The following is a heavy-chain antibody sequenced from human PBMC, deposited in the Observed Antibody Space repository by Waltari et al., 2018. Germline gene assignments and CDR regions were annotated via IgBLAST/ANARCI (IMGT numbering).Heavy chain of an antibody. J-gene: IGHJ3*02. D-gene: IGHD3-22*01. V-gene: IGHV4-31*03. CDR3: ARDLYYYDSSGYYQGAFDI. CDR1: GGSISRGGYY. CDR2: IYHSGST. Sequence: QVQLQESGPGLVKPSQTLSLTCTVSGGSISRGGYYWSWIRQHPGKGLEWIGYIYHSGSTYYNPSLKSRVTISVDRSKNQFSLKLSSVTAADTAVYYCARDLYYYDSSGYYQGAFDIWGQGTMVTVSS.